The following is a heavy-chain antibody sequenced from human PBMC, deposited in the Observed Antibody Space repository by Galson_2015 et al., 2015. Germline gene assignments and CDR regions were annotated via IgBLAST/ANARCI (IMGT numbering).Heavy chain of an antibody. CDR1: GGSISSYY. CDR2: IYYSGST. J-gene: IGHJ4*02. V-gene: IGHV4-59*06. D-gene: IGHD3-22*01. Sequence: TLSLTCTVSGGSISSYYWSWIRQPPGKGLEWIGYIYYSGSTYYNPSLKSRVTISVDTSKNQFSLKLSSVTAADTAVYYCASNTMKYYFDYWGQGTLVTVSS. CDR3: ASNTMKYYFDY.